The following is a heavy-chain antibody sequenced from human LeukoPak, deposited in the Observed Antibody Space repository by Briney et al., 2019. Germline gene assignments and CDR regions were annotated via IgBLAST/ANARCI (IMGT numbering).Heavy chain of an antibody. J-gene: IGHJ4*02. CDR2: IVVGSGNT. V-gene: IGHV1-58*02. D-gene: IGHD3-9*01. CDR3: ARGFDWLEVYFDY. Sequence: SVKVSCKASGFTFTSSAMQWVRQARGQRLEWIGWIVVGSGNTNYAQKFQERVTITRDMSTSTAYMELSGLRSDDTAVYYCARGFDWLEVYFDYWGQGTLVTVSS. CDR1: GFTFTSSA.